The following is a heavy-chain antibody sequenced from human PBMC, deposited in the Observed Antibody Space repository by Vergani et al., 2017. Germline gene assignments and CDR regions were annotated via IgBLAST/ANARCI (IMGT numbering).Heavy chain of an antibody. J-gene: IGHJ4*02. CDR1: GFTFSSYA. V-gene: IGHV3-23*01. CDR2: ISGSGGST. Sequence: EVQLLESGGGLVQPGGSLRLSCAASGFTFSSYAMSWVRQAPGKGLEWVSAISGSGGSTYYADSVKGRFTISRDTSKNTLYLQMNSLRAEDTAVYYCAKGRYSSSWYGDYFDYWGQGTLVTVSS. D-gene: IGHD6-13*01. CDR3: AKGRYSSSWYGDYFDY.